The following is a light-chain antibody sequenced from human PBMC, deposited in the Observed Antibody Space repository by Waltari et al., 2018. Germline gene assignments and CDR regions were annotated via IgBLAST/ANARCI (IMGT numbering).Light chain of an antibody. CDR1: QDIDRY. J-gene: IGKJ4*01. Sequence: DVQVTQSPSSLPPSVGASVTITCRTSQDIDRYLIWYQQKPGNAPKLLIYAASYLQSGVPSRFSGSGSGTDFSLTISSLQPEDFAVYYCQQNYRTPTFGGGTKVEVK. V-gene: IGKV1-39*01. CDR3: QQNYRTPT. CDR2: AAS.